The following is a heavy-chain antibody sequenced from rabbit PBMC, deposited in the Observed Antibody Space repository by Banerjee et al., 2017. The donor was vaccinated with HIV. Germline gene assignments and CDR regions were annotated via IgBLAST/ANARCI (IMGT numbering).Heavy chain of an antibody. D-gene: IGHD4-1*01. CDR1: GFDFSTNT. J-gene: IGHJ4*01. CDR3: ARDLAGVIGWNFNL. Sequence: QQQLEESGGDLVKPGASLTLTCTASGFDFSTNTMCWVRQAPGKGLEWIACINTSSGNTVYASWAKGRFTISKTSSTTVTLQMTSLTAADTATYFCARDLAGVIGWNFNLWGQGTLVTVS. CDR2: INTSSGNT. V-gene: IGHV1S45*01.